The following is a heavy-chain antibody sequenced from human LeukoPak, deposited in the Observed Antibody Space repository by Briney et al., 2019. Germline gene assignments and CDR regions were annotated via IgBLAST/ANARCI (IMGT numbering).Heavy chain of an antibody. J-gene: IGHJ6*03. CDR2: ISGSGSST. D-gene: IGHD3-22*01. V-gene: IGHV3-23*01. CDR1: GFTFSSYD. Sequence: GGSLRLSCAASGFTFSSYDMSWVRQAPGEGLEWVSGISGSGSSTYYADSVKGRFTISRDNSKNTLYLQMNSLRAEDTAVYYCATRPQVLVFTTYYYCMDVWGKGTTVTVSS. CDR3: ATRPQVLVFTTYYYCMDV.